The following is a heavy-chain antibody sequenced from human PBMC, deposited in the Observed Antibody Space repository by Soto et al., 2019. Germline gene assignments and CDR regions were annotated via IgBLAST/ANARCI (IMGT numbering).Heavy chain of an antibody. CDR3: AADATAWQQMVPSDY. CDR1: GFTFTSSA. D-gene: IGHD2-8*01. V-gene: IGHV1-58*01. J-gene: IGHJ4*02. Sequence: SVKVSCKASGFTFTSSAFQWVRQARGQRLEWKGWIAVGSGYTNYAQRFQDRVTLTRDMSTATTYMDLSRLTSEDTAIYYCAADATAWQQMVPSDYWGQGTLVTVSS. CDR2: IAVGSGYT.